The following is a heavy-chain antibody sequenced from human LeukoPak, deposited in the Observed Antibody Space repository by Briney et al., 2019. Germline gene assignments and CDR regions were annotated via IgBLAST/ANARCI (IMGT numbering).Heavy chain of an antibody. D-gene: IGHD6-13*01. CDR3: ARGGLTPYSSSWYNAFDI. Sequence: GGSLRLSCAASGFTFSSYAMSWVRQAPGKGLEWVSAISGTGGSTYYADSVKGPFTISRDNSKNTLYLQMNSLRAEDTAVYYCARGGLTPYSSSWYNAFDIWGQGTMVTVSS. J-gene: IGHJ3*02. V-gene: IGHV3-23*01. CDR2: ISGTGGST. CDR1: GFTFSSYA.